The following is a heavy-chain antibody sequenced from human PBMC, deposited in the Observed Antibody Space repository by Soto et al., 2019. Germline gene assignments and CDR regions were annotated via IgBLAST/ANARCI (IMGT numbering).Heavy chain of an antibody. J-gene: IGHJ6*02. D-gene: IGHD4-17*01. CDR3: ATDYGDYDGGYYYYYGMDV. V-gene: IGHV4-59*01. CDR1: GGSISSYY. CDR2: IYYSGST. Sequence: PSETLSLTCTVSGGSISSYYWSWIRQPPGKGLEWIGYIYYSGSTNYNPSLKSRVTISVDTSKNQFSLKLSSVTAADTAVYYCATDYGDYDGGYYYYYGMDVWGQGTTVTVSS.